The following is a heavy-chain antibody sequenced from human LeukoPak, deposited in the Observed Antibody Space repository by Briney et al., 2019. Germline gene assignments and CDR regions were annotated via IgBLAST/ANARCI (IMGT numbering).Heavy chain of an antibody. CDR3: AKDPGYQVVYCFDY. V-gene: IGHV3-11*01. J-gene: IGHJ4*02. Sequence: GGSLRLSCAASGFTFSNYYMSWIRQAPGKGLEWVSYISRSGDSTHYADSVKGRFTISRDNAKNSLFLEMNILRVEDTAVYYCAKDPGYQVVYCFDYWGQGTLVTVSS. CDR1: GFTFSNYY. CDR2: ISRSGDST. D-gene: IGHD2-2*01.